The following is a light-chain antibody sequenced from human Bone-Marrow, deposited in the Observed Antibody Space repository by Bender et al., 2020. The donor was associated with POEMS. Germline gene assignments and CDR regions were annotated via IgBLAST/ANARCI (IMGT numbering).Light chain of an antibody. J-gene: IGLJ2*01. CDR3: QSPDSTTSYCA. CDR2: TDT. CDR1: LLARRY. V-gene: IGLV3-27*01. Sequence: SSELTQPSSVSVSPGQTARITCSGNLLARRYARWLQQKPGQAPVLLIHTDTERPSGIPARFSGSSSGATVTLTISGAQAEDEADYYCQSPDSTTSYCAFGGGTKLTVL.